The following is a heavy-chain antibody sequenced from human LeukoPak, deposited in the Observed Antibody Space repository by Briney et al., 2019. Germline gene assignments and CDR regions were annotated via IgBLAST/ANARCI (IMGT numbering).Heavy chain of an antibody. J-gene: IGHJ6*02. CDR2: ISAYNGNT. CDR1: GYTFTSYG. CDR3: ARVYDSVYSYYYGMDV. Sequence: ASVKVSCKASGYTFTSYGISWVRQAPGQGLEWMGWISAYNGNTNYAQKLQGRVTMTTDTSTSTAYMELRSLRSDDTAVYYCARVYDSVYSYYYGMDVWGQGTTVTVSS. V-gene: IGHV1-18*01. D-gene: IGHD3-3*01.